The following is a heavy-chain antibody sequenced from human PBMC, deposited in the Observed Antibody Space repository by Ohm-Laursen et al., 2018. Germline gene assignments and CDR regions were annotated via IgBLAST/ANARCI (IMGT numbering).Heavy chain of an antibody. J-gene: IGHJ5*02. D-gene: IGHD3-10*01. V-gene: IGHV3-23*01. CDR2: ISGSGSTT. CDR1: GFIFSSYA. Sequence: SLRLSCAASGFIFSSYAMSWVRQAPGQGLEWVSSISGSGSTTNYADSVKGRFTISRDNSKNMVFLQMNSLRAEDTAFNFCAKEPEGKYNWFDPWGQGTLVTVSS. CDR3: AKEPEGKYNWFDP.